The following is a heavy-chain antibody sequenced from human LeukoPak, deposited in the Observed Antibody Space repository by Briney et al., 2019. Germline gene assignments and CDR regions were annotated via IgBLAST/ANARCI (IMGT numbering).Heavy chain of an antibody. J-gene: IGHJ4*02. CDR2: IRSGDSSI. CDR1: GFTFSDHY. D-gene: IGHD4-17*01. Sequence: GGSLRLSCAASGFTFSDHYMSWIRQAPGKGLEWVSYIRSGDSSIYYADSVKGRFTISRDNAKNSLCLQMSSLRAEDTAVYYCARGHYGLDYWGQGTLVTVSS. V-gene: IGHV3-11*01. CDR3: ARGHYGLDY.